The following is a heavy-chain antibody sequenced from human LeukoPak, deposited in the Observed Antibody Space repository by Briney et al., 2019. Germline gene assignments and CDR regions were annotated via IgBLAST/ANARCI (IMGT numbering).Heavy chain of an antibody. CDR1: GYSISSGYY. CDR3: ARNLYGSGSYYYYYYMDV. V-gene: IGHV4-38-2*02. Sequence: PSETLSLTCTVSGYSISSGYYWGWIRPPPGKGLEWIGSIYHSGSTYYNPSLKSRVTISVDTSKNQFSLKLSSVTAADTAVYYCARNLYGSGSYYYYYYMDVWGKGTTVTVSS. CDR2: IYHSGST. J-gene: IGHJ6*03. D-gene: IGHD3-10*01.